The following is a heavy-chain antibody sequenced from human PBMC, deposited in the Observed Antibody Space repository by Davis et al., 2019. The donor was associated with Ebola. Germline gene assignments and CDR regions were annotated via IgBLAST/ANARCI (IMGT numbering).Heavy chain of an antibody. Sequence: GESLKISCAASGFTFSSYGMHWVRQAPGKGLEWVSSISSSSSTIYYADSVKGRFTISRDNAKNSLYLQMNSLRAEDTAVYYCAKENIRVAAAGPYFDYWGQGTLVTVSS. CDR3: AKENIRVAAAGPYFDY. CDR2: ISSSSSTI. V-gene: IGHV3-21*04. D-gene: IGHD6-13*01. J-gene: IGHJ4*02. CDR1: GFTFSSYG.